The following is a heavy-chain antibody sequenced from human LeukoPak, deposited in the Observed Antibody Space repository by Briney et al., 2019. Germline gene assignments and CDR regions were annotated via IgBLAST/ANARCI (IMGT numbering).Heavy chain of an antibody. CDR2: IIPIFGTA. J-gene: IGHJ5*02. CDR3: ARWGIPYYYDSSGYYA. V-gene: IGHV1-69*05. D-gene: IGHD3-22*01. CDR1: GGTFSSYA. Sequence: GASVKVSCKASGGTFSSYAISWVRQAPGQGLEWMGGIIPIFGTANYAQKLQGRVTMTTDTSTSTAYMELRSLRSDDTAVYYCARWGIPYYYDSSGYYAWGQGTLVTVSS.